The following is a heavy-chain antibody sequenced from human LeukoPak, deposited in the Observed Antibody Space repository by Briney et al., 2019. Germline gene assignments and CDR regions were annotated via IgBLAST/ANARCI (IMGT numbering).Heavy chain of an antibody. Sequence: LETLSLTCTVSGGSISSYYWSWIRQPPGNGLEWIGYIYYSGSTNYNPSLKSRVTMSVDTSKNQFSLKLSSVTAADTAVYYCARTRRLYCSGGSCYPKRGFYYYYMDVWGKGTTVTVSS. CDR2: IYYSGST. CDR3: ARTRRLYCSGGSCYPKRGFYYYYMDV. V-gene: IGHV4-59*12. J-gene: IGHJ6*03. CDR1: GGSISSYY. D-gene: IGHD2-15*01.